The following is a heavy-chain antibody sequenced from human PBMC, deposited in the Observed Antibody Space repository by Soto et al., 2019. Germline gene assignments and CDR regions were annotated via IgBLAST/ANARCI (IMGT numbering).Heavy chain of an antibody. D-gene: IGHD3-22*01. CDR1: GYSFSSYW. J-gene: IGHJ2*01. CDR3: TKSIYYDISGQSPLWYFDL. V-gene: IGHV5-51*01. Sequence: PGASLKISCKGSGYSFSSYWSGWVRQMPGKGLEWMGIIYPGDSDTSYSPSFQGQVTISADKSISTAYLQWSSLKASDTAIYYCTKSIYYDISGQSPLWYFDLWGRGTLVTSPQ. CDR2: IYPGDSDT.